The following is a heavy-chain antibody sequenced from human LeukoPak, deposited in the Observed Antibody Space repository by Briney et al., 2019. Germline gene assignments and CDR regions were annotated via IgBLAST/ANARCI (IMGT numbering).Heavy chain of an antibody. CDR1: GFTPSDYY. CDR3: ARLRGNYPDH. CDR2: SRDKTNTYST. J-gene: IGHJ5*02. V-gene: IGHV3-72*01. D-gene: IGHD1-7*01. Sequence: PGGSLRLSCAASGFTPSDYYMDWVRQAPGKGLEWVGRSRDKTNTYSTEYAASVRGRFIISRDDSKNSLSLQMNSLKIEDTAVYYCARLRGNYPDHWGQGTLVTVSS.